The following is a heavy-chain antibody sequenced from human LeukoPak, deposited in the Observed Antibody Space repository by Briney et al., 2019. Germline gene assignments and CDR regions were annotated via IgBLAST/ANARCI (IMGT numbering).Heavy chain of an antibody. Sequence: GGSLRLSCVASGFTSRGYALSWVRQAPGKGLEWVSANSGSGGSTYYADSVKSRFTNSRDNSKNTLYLQMNSLRAEDTAVYYCAKDTPNDDWGQGTLVTVSS. V-gene: IGHV3-23*01. CDR3: AKDTPNDD. CDR1: GFTSRGYA. J-gene: IGHJ4*02. CDR2: NSGSGGST.